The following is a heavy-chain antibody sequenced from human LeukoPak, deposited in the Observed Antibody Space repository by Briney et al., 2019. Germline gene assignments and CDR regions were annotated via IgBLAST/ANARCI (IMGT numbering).Heavy chain of an antibody. CDR3: AREGLYYDVLTGYLRGYYFDY. CDR2: IYYSGST. V-gene: IGHV4-59*12. D-gene: IGHD3-9*01. Sequence: SETLSLTCTVSGGSISSYYWSWIRQPPGKGLEGMGYIYYSGSTNYNPSLKSRVTISVDTSKNQFSLKLSSVTAADTAVYYCAREGLYYDVLTGYLRGYYFDYWGQGTLVTVSS. J-gene: IGHJ4*02. CDR1: GGSISSYY.